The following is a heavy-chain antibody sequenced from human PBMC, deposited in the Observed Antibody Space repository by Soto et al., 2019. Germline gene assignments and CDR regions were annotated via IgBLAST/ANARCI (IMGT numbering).Heavy chain of an antibody. CDR2: IIPIFGTA. J-gene: IGHJ6*02. Sequence: QAQLEQSGGEVKKPGSSVKVSCKASRVAFSKFIVTWVRQAPGLGLEWVGGIIPIFGTANYAQKCQGRVTITADESTSTSYMEVNNLRSHDTAGYYCAKVRYSSPMGYYYGMDVWCQGTTVTVSS. V-gene: IGHV1-69*01. CDR3: AKVRYSSPMGYYYGMDV. D-gene: IGHD6-19*01. CDR1: RVAFSKFI.